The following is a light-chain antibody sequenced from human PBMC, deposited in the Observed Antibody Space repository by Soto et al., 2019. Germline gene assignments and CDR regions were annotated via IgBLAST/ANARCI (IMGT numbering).Light chain of an antibody. CDR2: KVT. V-gene: IGLV2-14*01. Sequence: SVLTQPASVSGSPGQSITISCTGTSSDVGGNKYVSWYQQYPGKVPKLLINKVTNRPSGVSYRFSGSKSGNTASLTISALLAEDEADYFCASSTSDSLYVFGTGTRSPS. CDR3: ASSTSDSLYV. CDR1: SSDVGGNKY. J-gene: IGLJ1*01.